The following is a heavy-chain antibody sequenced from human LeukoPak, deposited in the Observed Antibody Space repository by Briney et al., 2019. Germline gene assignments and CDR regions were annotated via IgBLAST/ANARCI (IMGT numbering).Heavy chain of an antibody. J-gene: IGHJ4*02. CDR3: ARDSRSGSYRGDFDY. Sequence: SVKVSCKASGGTFSSYAISWVRQAPGQGLEWMGGIIPIFGTANYAQKFQGRVTITADESTSTAYMELSSLRSDDTAVYYCARDSRSGSYRGDFDYWGQGTLVTVSS. D-gene: IGHD1-26*01. V-gene: IGHV1-69*01. CDR2: IIPIFGTA. CDR1: GGTFSSYA.